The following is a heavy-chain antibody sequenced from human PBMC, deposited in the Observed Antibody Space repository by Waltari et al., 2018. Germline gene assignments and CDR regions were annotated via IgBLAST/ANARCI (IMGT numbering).Heavy chain of an antibody. Sequence: EVQLVESGGGLVQPGGSLRLSCAASGFTFRSYELNWVRQAPGKGLEWVSYISSSGSTIYYADSVKGRFTISRDNAKNSLYLQMNSLRAEDTAVYYCARMNSGWYVDYWGQGTLVTVSS. D-gene: IGHD5-12*01. J-gene: IGHJ4*02. CDR3: ARMNSGWYVDY. CDR2: ISSSGSTI. CDR1: GFTFRSYE. V-gene: IGHV3-48*03.